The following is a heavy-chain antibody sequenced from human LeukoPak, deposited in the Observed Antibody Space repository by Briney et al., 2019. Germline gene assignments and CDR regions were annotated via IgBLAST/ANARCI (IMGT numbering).Heavy chain of an antibody. CDR3: ARVAGYSGYDYDFDY. CDR2: IIPIFGTA. J-gene: IGHJ4*02. Sequence: SVKVSCKASGGTFSSYAISWVRQAPGQGLEWMGGIIPIFGTANYAQKFQGRVTITADESTSTAYMELRSLRSDDTAVYYCARVAGYSGYDYDFDYWGQGTLVTVSS. D-gene: IGHD5-12*01. V-gene: IGHV1-69*13. CDR1: GGTFSSYA.